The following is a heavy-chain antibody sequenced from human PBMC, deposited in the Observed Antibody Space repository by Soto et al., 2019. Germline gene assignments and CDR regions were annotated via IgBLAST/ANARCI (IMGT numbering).Heavy chain of an antibody. D-gene: IGHD6-13*01. CDR2: INPSGGST. Sequence: ASVKVSCKASGYTFTSYYMHWVRQAPGQGLEWMGIINPSGGSTSYAQKFQGRVTMTRDTSTSTVYMELNSLRSEDTAVYYCARDRMTAAAGYGMDVWGQGTTVTVSS. CDR1: GYTFTSYY. V-gene: IGHV1-46*01. J-gene: IGHJ6*02. CDR3: ARDRMTAAAGYGMDV.